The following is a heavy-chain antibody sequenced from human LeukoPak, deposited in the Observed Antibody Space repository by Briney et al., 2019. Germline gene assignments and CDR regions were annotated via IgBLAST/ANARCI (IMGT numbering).Heavy chain of an antibody. CDR2: IKQDGSEK. J-gene: IGHJ6*03. Sequence: QPGGSLRLSCAASGFTFSSYWMSWVRQAPGKGLEWVANIKQDGSEKYYVDSVKGRFTISRDNAKNSLYLQMNSLRAEDTAVYYCAREYCSGGSCYSYYYYYYMDVWGKGTTVTVS. D-gene: IGHD2-15*01. CDR1: GFTFSSYW. CDR3: AREYCSGGSCYSYYYYYYMDV. V-gene: IGHV3-7*01.